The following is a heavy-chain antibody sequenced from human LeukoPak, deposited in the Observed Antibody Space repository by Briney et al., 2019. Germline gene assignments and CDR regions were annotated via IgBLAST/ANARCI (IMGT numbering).Heavy chain of an antibody. D-gene: IGHD3-16*01. J-gene: IGHJ4*02. CDR2: LNEDGGIT. V-gene: IGHV3-74*01. CDR1: GFSFNTFW. CDR3: TRDIGGRWVY. Sequence: PGGSLRLSCEASGFSFNTFWMHWVRQAPGEGLVWVSRLNEDGGITDYADFAKGRFTISRDNARNTLYLQMNSLSADDTAVYYCTRDIGGRWVYWGQGTLVTVSS.